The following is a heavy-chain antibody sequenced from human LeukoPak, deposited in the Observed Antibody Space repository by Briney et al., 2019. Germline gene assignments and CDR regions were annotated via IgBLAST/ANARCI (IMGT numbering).Heavy chain of an antibody. V-gene: IGHV1-69*13. J-gene: IGHJ4*02. CDR3: ARDDGRSSSWYYFDY. CDR2: IIPIFGTA. Sequence: SVKVSCKASGGTFSSYAISWVRQAPGQGLEWMGGIIPIFGTANYAQKFQGRVTITADESTSTAHMELSSLRSEDTAVYYCARDDGRSSSWYYFDYWGQGTLVTVSS. D-gene: IGHD6-13*01. CDR1: GGTFSSYA.